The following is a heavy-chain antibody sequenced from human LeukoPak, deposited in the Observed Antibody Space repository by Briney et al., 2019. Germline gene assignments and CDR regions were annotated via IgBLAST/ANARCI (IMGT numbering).Heavy chain of an antibody. CDR1: GFTFRCFW. CDR3: ARGPITMVRGPPDY. Sequence: WGSLRISRAAPGFTFRCFWVHLVRQAPRKGLVWVSPINSDGSSTSYADSVKGRFTISRDNAKNTLYLQMNSLRAEDTAVYYCARGPITMVRGPPDYWGQGTLVTVSS. J-gene: IGHJ4*02. D-gene: IGHD3-10*01. V-gene: IGHV3-74*01. CDR2: INSDGSST.